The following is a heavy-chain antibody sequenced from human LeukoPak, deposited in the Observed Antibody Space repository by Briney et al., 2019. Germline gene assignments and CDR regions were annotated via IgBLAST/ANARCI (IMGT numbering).Heavy chain of an antibody. Sequence: PSETLSLTCGVSGGSFSGYYFSWVRQSPEKGLEWIGEINHSGSTNYNPSLKSRVTISVDTSKSQFSLKLSSVTAAETAVYYCARQYSGSSVFDYWGQGTLVTVSS. J-gene: IGHJ4*02. D-gene: IGHD6-6*01. V-gene: IGHV4-34*01. CDR1: GGSFSGYY. CDR3: ARQYSGSSVFDY. CDR2: INHSGST.